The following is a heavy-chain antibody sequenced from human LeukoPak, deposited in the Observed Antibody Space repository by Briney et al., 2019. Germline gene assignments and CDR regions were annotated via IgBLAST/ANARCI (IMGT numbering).Heavy chain of an antibody. CDR1: GYTFTGYY. CDR3: ARGMIGYQLLTVDY. Sequence: ASVKVSCKASGYTFTGYYMHWVRQAPGQGLEWMGRFNPNSGGTNYAQKFQGRVTMTRDTSISTAYMELSRLRSDDTAVYYCARGMIGYQLLTVDYWGQGTLVAVSS. CDR2: FNPNSGGT. D-gene: IGHD2-2*01. V-gene: IGHV1-2*06. J-gene: IGHJ4*02.